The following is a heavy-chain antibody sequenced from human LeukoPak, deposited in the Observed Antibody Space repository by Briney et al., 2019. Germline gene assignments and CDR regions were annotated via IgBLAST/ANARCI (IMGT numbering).Heavy chain of an antibody. CDR2: IFYTGST. D-gene: IGHD3-10*01. CDR3: ARRGSGRVDY. Sequence: SETLSLTCTVSGGSISSYYWSWIRQPPGKGREGIGNIFYTGSTDYNPSLKSRVTISVDTSKNQFSLKLNSVTAADTAMYYCARRGSGRVDYWGQGTLVTVSS. CDR1: GGSISSYY. V-gene: IGHV4-59*01. J-gene: IGHJ4*02.